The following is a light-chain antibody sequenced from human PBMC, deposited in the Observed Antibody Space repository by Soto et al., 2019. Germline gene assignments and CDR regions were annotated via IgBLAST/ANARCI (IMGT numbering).Light chain of an antibody. CDR1: QGISSY. Sequence: AIRRTQSPSSLSASTGDRVTITCRASQGISSYLAWYQQKPGKAPKILIYAASTLQSGVPSRFSGSGSGTDFTLTISCLKYEDFATYYGQQYYSYTPTFGQGTKVDIK. CDR2: AAS. CDR3: QQYYSYTPT. V-gene: IGKV1-8*01. J-gene: IGKJ1*01.